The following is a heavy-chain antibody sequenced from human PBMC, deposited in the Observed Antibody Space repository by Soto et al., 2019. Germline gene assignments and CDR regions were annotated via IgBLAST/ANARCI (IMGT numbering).Heavy chain of an antibody. CDR3: ARFSWYVPFDY. CDR2: IYHSGST. D-gene: IGHD6-13*01. CDR1: GGSISSGGYS. V-gene: IGHV4-30-2*01. Sequence: PSETLSLTCAVSGGSISSGGYSWSWIRQPPGKGLEWIGYIYHSGSTYYNPSLKSRVTISVDRSKNQFSLKLSSVTAADTAVYYCARFSWYVPFDYWGQGTLVTVS. J-gene: IGHJ4*02.